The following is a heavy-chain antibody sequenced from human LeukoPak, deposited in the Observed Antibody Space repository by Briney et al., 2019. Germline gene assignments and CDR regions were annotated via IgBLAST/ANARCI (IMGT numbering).Heavy chain of an antibody. CDR3: ARGAYYDILTGYYNVYYFDY. V-gene: IGHV1-8*01. J-gene: IGHJ4*02. CDR2: MNPNSGNT. Sequence: ASVKVSCKVSGYTLTELSMHWVRQATGQGLEWMGWMNPNSGNTGYAQKFQGRVTMTRNTSISTAYMELSSLRSEDTAVYYCARGAYYDILTGYYNVYYFDYWGQGTLVTVSS. CDR1: GYTLTELS. D-gene: IGHD3-9*01.